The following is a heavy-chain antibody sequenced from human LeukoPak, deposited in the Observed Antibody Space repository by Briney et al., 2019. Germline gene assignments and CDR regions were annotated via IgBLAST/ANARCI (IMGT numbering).Heavy chain of an antibody. CDR2: INPSGGST. CDR1: GYTFTSYY. CDR3: ARDRDSYDSSGYFPDY. J-gene: IGHJ4*03. D-gene: IGHD3-22*01. Sequence: GASVKVSCKASGYTFTSYYMHWVRQAPGQGLEWMGIINPSGGSTSYAQKFQGRVIMARDTFTRTVYMELSSLRSEDTAVYYCARDRDSYDSSGYFPDYWGQGTLVTVSS. V-gene: IGHV1-46*01.